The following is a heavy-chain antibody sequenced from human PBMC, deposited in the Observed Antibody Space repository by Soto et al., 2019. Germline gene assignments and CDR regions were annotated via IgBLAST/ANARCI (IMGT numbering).Heavy chain of an antibody. CDR3: AKDRGEEGLKFLEWFGGMDV. D-gene: IGHD3-3*01. CDR2: IKSDGTT. V-gene: IGHV3-74*01. J-gene: IGHJ6*02. Sequence: GGSLRLSCAASGFSVSNYWMNWVRQAPGKGLVWVSHIKSDGTTSYADSVEGRFTVSRDDAKNTFYLQMNGLRAEDTAVYYCAKDRGEEGLKFLEWFGGMDVWGHGTTVTVSS. CDR1: GFSVSNYW.